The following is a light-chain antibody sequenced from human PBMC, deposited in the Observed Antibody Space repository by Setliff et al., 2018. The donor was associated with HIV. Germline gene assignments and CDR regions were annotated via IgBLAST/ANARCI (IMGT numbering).Light chain of an antibody. CDR1: SCNVGGYNS. V-gene: IGLV2-14*01. CDR3: SSYTSSSRLYV. J-gene: IGLJ1*01. Sequence: QSVLTQPASVSASPGQTITISCTGTSCNVGGYNSVSWYQQPPGKAPKLMIYEVSNRPSGVADRFSGSKSGNTASLTISGLQTEDEADYFCSSYTSSSRLYVFGTGTKVTVL. CDR2: EVS.